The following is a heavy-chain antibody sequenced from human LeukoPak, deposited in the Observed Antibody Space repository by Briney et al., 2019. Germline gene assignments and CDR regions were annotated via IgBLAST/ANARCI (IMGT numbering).Heavy chain of an antibody. CDR1: GYTFTSYD. CDR2: IIPILGIA. J-gene: IGHJ4*02. Sequence: SVKVSCKASGYTFTSYDISWVRQAPGQGLEWMGRIIPILGIANYAQKFQGRVTITADKSTSTAYMELSSLRSEDTAVYYCAREVPNYDSSGYYDYWGQGTLVTVSS. CDR3: AREVPNYDSSGYYDY. D-gene: IGHD3-22*01. V-gene: IGHV1-69*04.